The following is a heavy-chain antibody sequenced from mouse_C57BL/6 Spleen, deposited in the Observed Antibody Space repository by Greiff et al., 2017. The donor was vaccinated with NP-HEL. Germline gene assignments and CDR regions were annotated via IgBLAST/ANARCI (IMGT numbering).Heavy chain of an antibody. CDR2: IDPETGGT. D-gene: IGHD2-12*01. CDR1: GYTFTDYE. J-gene: IGHJ4*01. Sequence: QVQLQQSGAELVRPGASVTLSCKASGYTFTDYEMHWVKQTPVHGLEWIGAIDPETGGTAYNQKFKGKAILTADKSSSTAYMELRSLTSEDSAVYYCTRGRRNYAMDYWGQGTSVTVSS. V-gene: IGHV1-15*01. CDR3: TRGRRNYAMDY.